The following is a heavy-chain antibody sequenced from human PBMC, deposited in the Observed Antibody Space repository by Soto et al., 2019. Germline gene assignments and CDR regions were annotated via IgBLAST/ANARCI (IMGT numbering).Heavy chain of an antibody. CDR3: ARELSHSADYFD. V-gene: IGHV4-30-4*01. Sequence: QVQLQESGPGLVKPSQTLSLTCTVSGFSIISDDYYWSWMRQPPGKGLEWIGYIYYSGRTAYNPSLKSRIMISIDTSKNQFSLHLSSVSATDTAVYFCARELSHSADYFDWGQGTLVTVSS. J-gene: IGHJ4*02. CDR1: GFSIISDDYY. D-gene: IGHD4-17*01. CDR2: IYYSGRT.